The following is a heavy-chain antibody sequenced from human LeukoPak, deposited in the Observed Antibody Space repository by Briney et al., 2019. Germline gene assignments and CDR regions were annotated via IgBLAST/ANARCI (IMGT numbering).Heavy chain of an antibody. CDR1: GGSISSYY. D-gene: IGHD3-22*01. V-gene: IGHV4-59*01. CDR3: ARGGPYYYDSSGYY. CDR2: IYYSGST. J-gene: IGHJ4*02. Sequence: SETLSLTCTVSGGSISSYYWSWIRQPPGKGLEWIGYIYYSGSTNYNPPLKSRVTIPLDTSQNQFSLKLSSVTAADTAVYYCARGGPYYYDSSGYYWGQGTLVTVSS.